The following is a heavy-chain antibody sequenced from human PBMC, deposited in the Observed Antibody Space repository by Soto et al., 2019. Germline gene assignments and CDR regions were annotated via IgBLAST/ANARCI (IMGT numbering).Heavy chain of an antibody. Sequence: QITLKESGPTLLEPTQTLTLTCSFSGFSLTTSGVGVGWLRQAPGKALECLGIIYWDNDRRYNPALKSRLTSTKDTSSNQVVLTMTYMEPVDTAMYFCAYRVNYNSYWDVGWFDPWGQGTLVTVS. J-gene: IGHJ5*02. CDR3: AYRVNYNSYWDVGWFDP. D-gene: IGHD3-10*01. CDR1: GFSLTTSGVG. CDR2: IYWDNDR. V-gene: IGHV2-5*02.